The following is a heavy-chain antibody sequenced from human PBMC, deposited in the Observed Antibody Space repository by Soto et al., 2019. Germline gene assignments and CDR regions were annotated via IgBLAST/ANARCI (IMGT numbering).Heavy chain of an antibody. CDR2: IYWDDDR. D-gene: IGHD3-10*01. CDR3: ARSLWLGELL. V-gene: IGHV2-5*02. J-gene: IGHJ4*02. Sequence: QITLKESGPTLVKPTQTLTLTCSFSGFSLSTRGVGVGWIRQPPGKALEWLALIYWDDDRRYSTSLKSRLIITKDTSKNQVVLTMTNMDPVDTATYYCARSLWLGELLWGQGNLVTVSS. CDR1: GFSLSTRGVG.